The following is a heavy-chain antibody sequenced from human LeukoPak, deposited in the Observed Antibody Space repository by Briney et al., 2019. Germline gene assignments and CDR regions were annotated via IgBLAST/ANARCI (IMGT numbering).Heavy chain of an antibody. CDR2: INPSGGNT. V-gene: IGHV1-46*03. J-gene: IGHJ4*02. Sequence: ASVKVSCKASGYTFTSYYMHWVRHAPGQGLEWMGIINPSGGNTNYAQKFQGRVTMTRDTSTSTVYMELSSLRSEDTAVYYCAREMDGGEQDYWGQGTLVTVSS. CDR1: GYTFTSYY. CDR3: AREMDGGEQDY. D-gene: IGHD2-21*01.